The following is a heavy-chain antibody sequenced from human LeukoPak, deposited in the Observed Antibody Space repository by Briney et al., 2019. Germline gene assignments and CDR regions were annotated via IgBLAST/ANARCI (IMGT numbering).Heavy chain of an antibody. V-gene: IGHV4-34*01. CDR3: ASATSRSSGWSGWFDP. CDR1: GGSFSGYY. CDR2: INHSGST. D-gene: IGHD6-19*01. J-gene: IGHJ5*02. Sequence: SETLSLTCAVYGGSFSGYYWSWIRQPPGKGLEWIGEINHSGSTNYNPSLKSRVTISVDTSKNQFSLKLSSVTAADTAVYYCASATSRSSGWSGWFDPWGQGTLVTVSS.